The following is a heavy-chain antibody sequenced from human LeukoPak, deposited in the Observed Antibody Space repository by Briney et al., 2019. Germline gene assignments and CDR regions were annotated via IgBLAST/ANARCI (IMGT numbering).Heavy chain of an antibody. CDR1: GYSFTSYW. D-gene: IGHD2-21*01. J-gene: IGHJ3*02. Sequence: GESLKISCKGSGYSFTSYWIGWVRQMPGKGLEWMGIIYPGDSDTRYSPSFQGQVTISADKSISTAYLQWSSLKASDTAMYYCARQARVVVIARRAFDIWGQGTMVTVSS. V-gene: IGHV5-51*01. CDR2: IYPGDSDT. CDR3: ARQARVVVIARRAFDI.